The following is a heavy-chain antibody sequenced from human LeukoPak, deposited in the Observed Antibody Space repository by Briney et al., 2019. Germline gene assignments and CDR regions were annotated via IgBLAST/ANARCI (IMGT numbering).Heavy chain of an antibody. CDR2: ISSSSSYI. J-gene: IGHJ5*02. CDR3: ARENWNDEGRWFDP. CDR1: GFTFSSYS. V-gene: IGHV3-21*01. Sequence: GGSLRLSCAASGFTFSSYSMNWVRQAPGKGLEWVSSISSSSSYIYYADSVKGRFTISRDNAKNSLYLQMNSLRAEDTAVYYCARENWNDEGRWFDPWGQGTLVTVSS. D-gene: IGHD1-1*01.